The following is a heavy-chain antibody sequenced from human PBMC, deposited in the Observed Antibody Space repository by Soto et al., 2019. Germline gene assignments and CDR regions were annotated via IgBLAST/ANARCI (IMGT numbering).Heavy chain of an antibody. CDR3: ARAPMIRGIAASDGDYFDWLFTGY. D-gene: IGHD3-9*01. Sequence: LRLSCAASGFTFSSYAMHWVRQAPGKGLEWVAVISYDGSNKYYADSVKGRFTISRDNSKNTLYLQMNSLRAEDTAVYYCARAPMIRGIAASDGDYFDWLFTGYWGQGTLVTVSS. J-gene: IGHJ4*02. CDR2: ISYDGSNK. CDR1: GFTFSSYA. V-gene: IGHV3-30-3*01.